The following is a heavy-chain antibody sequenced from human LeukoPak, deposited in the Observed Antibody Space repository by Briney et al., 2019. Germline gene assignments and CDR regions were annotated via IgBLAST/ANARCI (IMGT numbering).Heavy chain of an antibody. CDR2: INANSGGT. CDR3: ARVYSSSWYLDY. V-gene: IGHV1-2*06. CDR1: GYTFTGYY. J-gene: IGHJ4*02. D-gene: IGHD6-13*01. Sequence: ASVKVSGKASGYTFTGYYIHWLRQAPGQGLEWMGRINANSGGTSSAQKFQGRVTMTRDTSISTAYMELSSLRSDDTAVYYCARVYSSSWYLDYWGQGTLVTVSS.